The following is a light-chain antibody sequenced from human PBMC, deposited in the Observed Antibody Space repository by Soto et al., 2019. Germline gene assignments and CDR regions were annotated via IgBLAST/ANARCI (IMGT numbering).Light chain of an antibody. V-gene: IGKV3-20*01. CDR2: GAS. CDR3: QQYGNSPWT. CDR1: QSVSSSY. J-gene: IGKJ1*01. Sequence: EVVLTQSPGTLALSRGERATLSCRASQSVSSSYLAWYQHRPGQAPMLLIFGASSRATGIPDRFSGTGSGTDFTLTISRLEPEDFAVYYCQQYGNSPWTFGQGTKVEIK.